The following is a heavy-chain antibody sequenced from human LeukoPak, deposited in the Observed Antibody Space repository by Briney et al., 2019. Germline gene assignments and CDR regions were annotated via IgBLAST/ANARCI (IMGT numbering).Heavy chain of an antibody. CDR1: GGTFSSYA. CDR3: ARDKGDVGLTRDYYYYYMDV. V-gene: IGHV1-69*05. CDR2: IIPIFGTA. D-gene: IGHD3-16*01. J-gene: IGHJ6*03. Sequence: WASVKVSCKASGGTFSSYAISWVRQAPGQGLEWMGGIIPIFGTANYAQKFQGRVTITTDESTSTAYMELSSLRSEDTAVYYCARDKGDVGLTRDYYYYYMDVWGKGTTVTVSS.